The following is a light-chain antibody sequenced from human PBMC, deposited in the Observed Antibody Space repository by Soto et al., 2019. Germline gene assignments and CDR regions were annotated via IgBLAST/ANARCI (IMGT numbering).Light chain of an antibody. J-gene: IGKJ4*01. V-gene: IGKV1-12*01. Sequence: DIQMTQSPASVSASVGDRVTITCRASQGISSWLAWYQQKPGKAPKLLIYDASSWQSAVPARFSGSGSGTDFTLTISRLQPEDFAIYYCQQYNSFPFTFGRGTKVEIK. CDR2: DAS. CDR3: QQYNSFPFT. CDR1: QGISSW.